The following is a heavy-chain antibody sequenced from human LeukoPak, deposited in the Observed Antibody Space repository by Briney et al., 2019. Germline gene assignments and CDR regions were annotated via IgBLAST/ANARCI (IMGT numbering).Heavy chain of an antibody. V-gene: IGHV3-20*04. J-gene: IGHJ4*02. CDR1: GFTFSNYW. Sequence: GGSLRLSCAASGFTFSNYWMSWVRQAPGKGLEWVSGIIWSGGSTGYADSVKGRFTISRDNAKNSLYLQMNSLRAEDTALYYCARDDYGSGSWSDFWGQGTLVTVSS. D-gene: IGHD3-10*01. CDR3: ARDDYGSGSWSDF. CDR2: IIWSGGST.